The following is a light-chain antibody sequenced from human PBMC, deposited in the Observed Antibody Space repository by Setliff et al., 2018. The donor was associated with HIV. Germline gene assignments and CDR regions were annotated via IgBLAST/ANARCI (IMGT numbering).Light chain of an antibody. J-gene: IGKJ1*01. CDR1: QSVLYSSNNKNY. CDR2: WAS. CDR3: QQYYSAPPT. V-gene: IGKV4-1*01. Sequence: DIVMTQSPDSLAVSLGERATINCTSSQSVLYSSNNKNYLAWYQQKPGQPPKLLIYWASTRESGVPDRFSGSGSGTDFTLTINSLQAEDVAVFYCQQYYSAPPTSGQGTKVDIK.